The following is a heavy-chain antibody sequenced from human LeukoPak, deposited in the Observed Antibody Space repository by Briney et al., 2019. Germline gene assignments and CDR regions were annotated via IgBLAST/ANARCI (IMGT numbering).Heavy chain of an antibody. CDR1: GFTFSSYA. Sequence: PGGSLRLSCAASGFTFSSYAMSWVRQAPGKGLEWVSAISGSGGSTYYADSVKGRFTISRDSSKNTLYLQMNSLRAEDTAVYYCARDLREGYYFDYWGQGTLVTVFS. J-gene: IGHJ4*02. D-gene: IGHD5-24*01. V-gene: IGHV3-23*01. CDR2: ISGSGGST. CDR3: ARDLREGYYFDY.